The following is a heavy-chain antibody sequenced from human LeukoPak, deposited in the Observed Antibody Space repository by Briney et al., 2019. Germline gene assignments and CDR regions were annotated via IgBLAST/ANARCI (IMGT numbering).Heavy chain of an antibody. V-gene: IGHV1-69*05. D-gene: IGHD4-23*01. CDR2: IIPIFGTA. CDR1: GGTFSSYA. J-gene: IGHJ4*02. CDR3: AGSGSTVVLFDY. Sequence: ASVKVSCKASGGTFSSYAISWVRQAPGQGLEWMGGIIPIFGTANYAQKSQGRVTITTDESTSTAYMELSSLRSEDTAVYYCAGSGSTVVLFDYWGQGTLVTVSS.